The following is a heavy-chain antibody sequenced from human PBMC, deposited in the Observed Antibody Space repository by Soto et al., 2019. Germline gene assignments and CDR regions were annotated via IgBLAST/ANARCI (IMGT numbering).Heavy chain of an antibody. CDR3: AGGRRGYSGYDPYAFDI. D-gene: IGHD5-12*01. CDR1: GGTFSIYA. CDR2: ISPIFGTT. V-gene: IGHV1-69*05. Sequence: SVKVSCKASGGTFSIYAISWVRQAPGQGLEWMGGISPIFGTTNYAQKFQGRVTMTTDKSTSTAYMELRSLRSDDTAVYYCAGGRRGYSGYDPYAFDIWGQGTMVTVSS. J-gene: IGHJ3*02.